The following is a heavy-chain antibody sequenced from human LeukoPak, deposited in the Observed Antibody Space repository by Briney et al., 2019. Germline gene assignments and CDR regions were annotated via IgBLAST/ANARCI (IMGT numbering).Heavy chain of an antibody. J-gene: IGHJ4*02. D-gene: IGHD2-2*01. CDR3: ARDHRVAAAFDY. CDR2: ISANGGST. CDR1: GFTFTSYA. Sequence: GGSLRLSCAASGFTFTSYAMSWVRQAPGKGLEWVSSISANGGSTYYADSVKGRLTISRADSKSTVYLQMNSLRAEDTALYYCARDHRVAAAFDYWGQGALATVSS. V-gene: IGHV3-23*01.